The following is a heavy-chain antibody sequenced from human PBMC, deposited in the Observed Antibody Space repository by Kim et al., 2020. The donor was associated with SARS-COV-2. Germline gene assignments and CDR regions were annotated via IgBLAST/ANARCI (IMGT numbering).Heavy chain of an antibody. CDR1: GGSFSGYY. CDR2: INHSGST. CDR3: ARGPELYYGSGSYYKFYYYYGMDV. D-gene: IGHD3-10*01. J-gene: IGHJ6*02. V-gene: IGHV4-34*01. Sequence: SETLSLTCAVYGGSFSGYYWSWIRQPPGKGLEWIGEINHSGSTNYNPSLKSRVTISVDTSKNQFSLKLSSVTAADTAVYYCARGPELYYGSGSYYKFYYYYGMDVWGQGTTVTVSS.